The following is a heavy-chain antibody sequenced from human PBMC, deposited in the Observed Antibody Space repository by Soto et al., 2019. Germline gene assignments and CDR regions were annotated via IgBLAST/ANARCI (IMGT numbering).Heavy chain of an antibody. Sequence: ASGYIFTDYYMHWVRQAPGQELGWMGRINPNSGGTNYAQKFQGRVTMTRDTSTSTAYTELSSLRSEDTAVYYCARALTQYCSGGTCYVYYGMDVWGQGTKVTVSS. CDR1: GYIFTDYY. CDR3: ARALTQYCSGGTCYVYYGMDV. D-gene: IGHD2-15*01. V-gene: IGHV1-2*06. J-gene: IGHJ6*02. CDR2: INPNSGGT.